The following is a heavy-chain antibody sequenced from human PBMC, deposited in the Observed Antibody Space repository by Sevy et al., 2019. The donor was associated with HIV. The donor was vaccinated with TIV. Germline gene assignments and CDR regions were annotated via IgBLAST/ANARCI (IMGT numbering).Heavy chain of an antibody. J-gene: IGHJ4*02. CDR2: ISSSSSTI. CDR1: GFMFSSYE. D-gene: IGHD4-17*01. Sequence: GGSLRLSCAASGFMFSSYEMNWVRQAPGKGLEWILYISSSSSTIYYADSVKGRFTISRDNAKNSLYLQMNSLRTDDTAVYYCARDLPPSATTVAHFDYWGPGTLVTVYS. CDR3: ARDLPPSATTVAHFDY. V-gene: IGHV3-48*03.